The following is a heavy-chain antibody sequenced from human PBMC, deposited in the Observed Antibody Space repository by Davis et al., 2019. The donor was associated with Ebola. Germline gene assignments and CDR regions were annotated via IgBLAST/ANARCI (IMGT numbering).Heavy chain of an antibody. CDR3: ARHMGWLAFDY. D-gene: IGHD6-19*01. CDR1: GFTFSSSW. V-gene: IGHV3-7*01. CDR2: IKQDGSEK. Sequence: GESLKISCEASGFTFSSSWMNWVRQAPGKGLEWVANIKQDGSEKHYADSVKGRFTISRDNAKNSLFLQLNSLRAEDTAVYYCARHMGWLAFDYWGQGTLVTVSS. J-gene: IGHJ4*02.